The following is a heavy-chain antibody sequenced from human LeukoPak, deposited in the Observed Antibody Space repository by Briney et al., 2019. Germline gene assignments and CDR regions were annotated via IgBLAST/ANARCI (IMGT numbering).Heavy chain of an antibody. CDR1: GDSISSSTYY. CDR3: ARDSSSSRPNFDY. V-gene: IGHV4-39*07. J-gene: IGHJ4*02. Sequence: SETLSLTCIVSGDSISSSTYYWGWIRQPPGKGLEWITSVYSSGSTYYNPSLKSRVTISLDTSKNQFSLKLSSVTAADTAVYYCARDSSSSRPNFDYWGQGILVTVSS. D-gene: IGHD6-13*01. CDR2: VYSSGST.